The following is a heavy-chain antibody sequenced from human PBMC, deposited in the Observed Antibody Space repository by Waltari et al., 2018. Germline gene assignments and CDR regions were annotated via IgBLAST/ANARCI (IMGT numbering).Heavy chain of an antibody. CDR3: ARPNRITMIVGI. CDR2: IYYSGST. Sequence: QLQLQESGPGLVKPSETLSLTCTVSGGSISSSSYYWGWFRQPPGKGLEWIGSIYYSGSTYYNPSLKSRVTISVDTSKNQFSLKLSSVTAADTAVYYCARPNRITMIVGIWGQGTMVTVSS. J-gene: IGHJ3*02. CDR1: GGSISSSSYY. V-gene: IGHV4-39*07. D-gene: IGHD3-22*01.